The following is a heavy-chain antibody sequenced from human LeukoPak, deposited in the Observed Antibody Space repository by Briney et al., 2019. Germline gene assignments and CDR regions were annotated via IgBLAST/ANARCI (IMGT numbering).Heavy chain of an antibody. D-gene: IGHD1-1*01. CDR2: IKEDGSEK. CDR1: GFTFSSFW. J-gene: IGHJ6*03. Sequence: PGGSLRLSCAASGFTFSSFWMNWVRQAPGKGLEWVANIKEDGSEKYYVDSVKGRFTISRDNAKNSLYLQMNSLRAEDTAVYYCARMPSHHLEPSPYYFYYMDVWGKGTTVTVSS. CDR3: ARMPSHHLEPSPYYFYYMDV. V-gene: IGHV3-7*01.